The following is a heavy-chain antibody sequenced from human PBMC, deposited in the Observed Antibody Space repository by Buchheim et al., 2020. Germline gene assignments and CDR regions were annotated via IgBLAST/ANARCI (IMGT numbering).Heavy chain of an antibody. Sequence: QLQLQESGPRLVKPSETLSLTCTVSRGPIFSFDHYWDWVRQPPGKGLEWIGSVHFNGNNFQSPSLGGRVTTSLDPSNNQFSLRLRSVTAADTAFYYCARASFVYDSWFDSWGQGIL. J-gene: IGHJ5*01. CDR3: ARASFVYDSWFDS. V-gene: IGHV4-39*02. CDR1: RGPIFSFDHY. CDR2: VHFNGNN. D-gene: IGHD3-22*01.